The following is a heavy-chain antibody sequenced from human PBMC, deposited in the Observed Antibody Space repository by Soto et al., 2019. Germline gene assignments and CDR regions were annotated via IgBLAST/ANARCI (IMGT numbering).Heavy chain of an antibody. D-gene: IGHD2-15*01. Sequence: GGSLRLSCAASGFTFSSYAMSWVRQAPGKGLEWVSAISGSGGSTYYADSVKGRFTISRDNSKNTLYLQMNSLRAEDTAVYYCAKNGIVVVVAAQIDYWGQGTLVTVSS. CDR3: AKNGIVVVVAAQIDY. V-gene: IGHV3-23*01. J-gene: IGHJ4*02. CDR2: ISGSGGST. CDR1: GFTFSSYA.